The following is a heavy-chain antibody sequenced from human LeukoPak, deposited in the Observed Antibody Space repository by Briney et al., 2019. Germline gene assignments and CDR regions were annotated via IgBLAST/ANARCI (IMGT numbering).Heavy chain of an antibody. CDR1: GFTFSSYA. J-gene: IGHJ4*02. CDR2: VSGSGGST. D-gene: IGHD5-12*01. CDR3: AKDLDIVATITGN. V-gene: IGHV3-23*01. Sequence: GGSLRLSCAASGFTFSSYAMSWVRQAPGKGLEWVSGVSGSGGSTYYADSVKGRFSISRDNSKNTLYLQMNSLRAEDTAVYYCAKDLDIVATITGNWGQGTLVTVSS.